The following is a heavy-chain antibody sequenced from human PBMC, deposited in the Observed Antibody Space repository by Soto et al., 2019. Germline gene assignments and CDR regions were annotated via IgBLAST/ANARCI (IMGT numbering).Heavy chain of an antibody. CDR3: ARVIAARPKPYYYYYYYMDV. J-gene: IGHJ6*03. V-gene: IGHV4-39*01. CDR2: IYYSGST. Sequence: SETLSLTCTVSGGSISSSSYYWGWIRQPPGKGLEWIGSIYYSGSTYYNPSLKSRVTIFVDTSKNQFSLKLSSVTAADTAVYYCARVIAARPKPYYYYYYYMDVWGKGTTVPVSS. CDR1: GGSISSSSYY. D-gene: IGHD6-6*01.